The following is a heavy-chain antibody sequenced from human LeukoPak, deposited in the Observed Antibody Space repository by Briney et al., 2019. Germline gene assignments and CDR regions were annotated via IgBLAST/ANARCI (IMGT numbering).Heavy chain of an antibody. V-gene: IGHV3-30-3*01. CDR1: GFTFSSYA. CDR2: ISYDGSNK. D-gene: IGHD2-2*02. Sequence: GGSLRLSCAASGFTFSSYAMHWVRQAPGKGLEWVAVISYDGSNKYYADSVKSRFTISRDNSKNTLYLQMNSLRAEDTAVYYCARDLGYCSSTSCYRGTYYYYGMDVWGQGTTVTVSS. J-gene: IGHJ6*02. CDR3: ARDLGYCSSTSCYRGTYYYYGMDV.